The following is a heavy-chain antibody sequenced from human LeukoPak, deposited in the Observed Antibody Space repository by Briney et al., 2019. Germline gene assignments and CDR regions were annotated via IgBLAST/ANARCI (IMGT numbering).Heavy chain of an antibody. V-gene: IGHV4-34*01. D-gene: IGHD2-2*01. J-gene: IGHJ5*02. CDR1: GGSFSGYY. CDR2: INHSGST. Sequence: SETLSLTCAVYGGSFSGYYWSWIRQPPGKGLEWIGEINHSGSTNYNPSLKSRVTISVDTSKNQFSLKLSSVTAADTAVYYCARGVVVVPAAIAGYWFDPWGKGTLVTVSS. CDR3: ARGVVVVPAAIAGYWFDP.